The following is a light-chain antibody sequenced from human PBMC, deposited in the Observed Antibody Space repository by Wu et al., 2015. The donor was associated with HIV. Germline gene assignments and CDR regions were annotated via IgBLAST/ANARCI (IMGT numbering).Light chain of an antibody. CDR2: SAS. Sequence: DIQLTQSPSFLSASIGDRVTVSCRASQGIRSSLAWYQQRSGQVPKLLIFSASTLQHGVPSRFSGGGSGTEFTLTINSLQPEDFGNYYCQQFRSYPLTFGPGTKVHLK. V-gene: IGKV1-9*01. CDR3: QQFRSYPLT. J-gene: IGKJ3*01. CDR1: QGIRSS.